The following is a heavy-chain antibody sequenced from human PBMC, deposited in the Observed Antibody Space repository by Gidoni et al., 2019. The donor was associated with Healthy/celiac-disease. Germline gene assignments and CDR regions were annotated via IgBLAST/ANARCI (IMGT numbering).Heavy chain of an antibody. D-gene: IGHD6-13*01. J-gene: IGHJ6*03. CDR3: AREAESSSWYSGYYYYYYYMDV. CDR1: GFTFRSHA. CDR2: ISYDGSNK. V-gene: IGHV3-30-3*01. Sequence: QVQLVESGGGVVPPGGSLRLYCAASGFTFRSHAMPWVRQAPGKGLEWVAVISYDGSNKYYADSVKGRFTISRDNSKSTLYLQINSLRAEDTAVYDCAREAESSSWYSGYYYYYYYMDVWGKGTTVTVSS.